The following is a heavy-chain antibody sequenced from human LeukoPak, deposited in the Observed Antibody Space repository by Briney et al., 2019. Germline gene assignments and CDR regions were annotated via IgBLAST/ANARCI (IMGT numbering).Heavy chain of an antibody. D-gene: IGHD3-10*01. J-gene: IGHJ6*03. CDR2: MDPNSGNT. CDR1: GYTFTSYD. CDR3: AKSFLWFGELLLGYYYYYMDV. Sequence: ASVKVSCKASGYTFTSYDINWVRQATGQGLEWMGWMDPNSGNTGYAQKFQGRVTMTRNTSISTAYMELSSLRSEDTAVYYCAKSFLWFGELLLGYYYYYMDVWGKGTTVTVSS. V-gene: IGHV1-8*01.